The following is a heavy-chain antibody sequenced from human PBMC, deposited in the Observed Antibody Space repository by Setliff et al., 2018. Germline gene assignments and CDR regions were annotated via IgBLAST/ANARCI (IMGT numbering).Heavy chain of an antibody. V-gene: IGHV3-33*01. CDR1: GFNFSSYG. CDR2: IWFDGSNH. Sequence: AGGSLRLSCAASGFNFSSYGMHWVRQAPGKGLEWVAAIWFDGSNHYYVDSVKGRFIISRDNSKNTLYLQMNSLRAEETAVYYCARDAARDYEDSSGYYWGQGTLVTVS. D-gene: IGHD3-22*01. J-gene: IGHJ4*02. CDR3: ARDAARDYEDSSGYY.